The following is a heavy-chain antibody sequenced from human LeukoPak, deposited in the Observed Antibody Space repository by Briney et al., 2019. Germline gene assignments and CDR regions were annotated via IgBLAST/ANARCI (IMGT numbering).Heavy chain of an antibody. Sequence: ASVKVSCKASGNTFTDYYMHWVRQAPGQGLEWMGWINPNSGGTNYAQKLQGRVTMTRDTSISTAYMELNRLRSDDTAVYYCATLGYCSGGYCYPYNWFDPWGQGTLVTVSS. J-gene: IGHJ5*02. CDR3: ATLGYCSGGYCYPYNWFDP. V-gene: IGHV1-2*02. CDR1: GNTFTDYY. D-gene: IGHD2-15*01. CDR2: INPNSGGT.